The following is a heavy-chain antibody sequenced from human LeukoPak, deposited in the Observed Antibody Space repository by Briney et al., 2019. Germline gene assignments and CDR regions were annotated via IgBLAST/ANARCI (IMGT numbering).Heavy chain of an antibody. CDR2: ISSSSATI. CDR1: GFSFSSYW. V-gene: IGHV3-48*01. J-gene: IGHJ5*02. Sequence: GGSLRLSCAASGFSFSSYWMHWVRQAPGKGLEWVSYISSSSATIYYADSVKGRFTISRDNAKNSLYLQMNSLRAEDTAAYYCASLYGSGPNWFDPWGQGTLVTVSS. CDR3: ASLYGSGPNWFDP. D-gene: IGHD3-10*01.